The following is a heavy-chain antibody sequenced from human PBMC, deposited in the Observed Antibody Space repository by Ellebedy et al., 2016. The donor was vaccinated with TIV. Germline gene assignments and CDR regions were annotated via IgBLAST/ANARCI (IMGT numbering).Heavy chain of an antibody. CDR3: ANHLDRSGRLVGFAI. CDR2: ISADGGKT. J-gene: IGHJ3*02. V-gene: IGHV3-23*01. Sequence: GVSLKISCAASGFTFSSYAMSWVRQAPGKGLAWVSAISADGGKTYYTDSVRGRVTISRDNSKSMLYLQANSLRAEDTAIYYCANHLDRSGRLVGFAIWGQGTVVTVSS. D-gene: IGHD3-22*01. CDR1: GFTFSSYA.